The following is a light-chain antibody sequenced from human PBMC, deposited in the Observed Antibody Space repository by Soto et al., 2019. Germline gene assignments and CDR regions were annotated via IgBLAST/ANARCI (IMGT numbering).Light chain of an antibody. CDR1: QAIRSY. J-gene: IGKJ3*01. V-gene: IGKV1-9*01. Sequence: DIQLTQSPSFLSASVGDRVTITCRASQAIRSYLAWYQQKPGKAPKLLIYRASTLQSEDPSRFSGSGSGTEFDLTISSLHPGVFATYYGQHLNSYPFTFGPGTKVDIK. CDR2: RAS. CDR3: QHLNSYPFT.